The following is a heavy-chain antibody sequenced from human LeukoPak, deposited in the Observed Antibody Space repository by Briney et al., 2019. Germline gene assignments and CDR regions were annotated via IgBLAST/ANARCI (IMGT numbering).Heavy chain of an antibody. Sequence: PSETLSLTCAVYGGSFSGYYWSWIRQPPGKGLEWIGETNHSGSTNYNPSLKSRVTISVDTSKNQFSLKLSSVTAADTAVYYCASSSPSSWSRQLRRYFDYWGQGTLVTVSS. CDR2: TNHSGST. V-gene: IGHV4-34*01. J-gene: IGHJ4*02. D-gene: IGHD6-13*01. CDR1: GGSFSGYY. CDR3: ASSSPSSWSRQLRRYFDY.